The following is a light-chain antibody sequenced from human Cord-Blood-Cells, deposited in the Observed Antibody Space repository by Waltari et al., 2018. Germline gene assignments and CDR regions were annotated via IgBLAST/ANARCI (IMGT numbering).Light chain of an antibody. J-gene: IGKJ4*01. V-gene: IGKV3-11*01. CDR1: QSVSSY. CDR2: DAS. Sequence: IVLTQSPATLSLSPGERATIPSRASQSVSSYLAWYQQEPGQAPRPLIYDASNKATGIPARFSGSGSGTDFTLTISSLEPEDFAVYYCQQRSNWPPLTFGGGTKVEIK. CDR3: QQRSNWPPLT.